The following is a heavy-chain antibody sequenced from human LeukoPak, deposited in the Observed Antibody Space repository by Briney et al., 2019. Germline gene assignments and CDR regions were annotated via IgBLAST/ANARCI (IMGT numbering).Heavy chain of an antibody. Sequence: PGGSLRLSCAASGFTLSSYGMSWVRQAPGKGLEWVSGITGSGGSTYYADSVKGRFTISRDNAKSSLFLQMNSLRAEDTAVYYCARDFHSSGWYMPGYWGQGTLVTVSS. CDR2: ITGSGGST. CDR1: GFTLSSYG. CDR3: ARDFHSSGWYMPGY. V-gene: IGHV3-23*01. D-gene: IGHD6-19*01. J-gene: IGHJ4*02.